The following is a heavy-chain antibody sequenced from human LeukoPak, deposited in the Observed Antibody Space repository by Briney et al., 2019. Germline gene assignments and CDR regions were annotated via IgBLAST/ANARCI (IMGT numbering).Heavy chain of an antibody. Sequence: ASVTVSCKASGYTFTGYYMHWVRQAPGQGLEWMGWINPNSGGTNYAQKFQGRVTMTRNTSISTAYMELSRLRSDDTAVYYCARGVVLRFLEWFNYGMDVWGQGTTVTVSS. J-gene: IGHJ6*02. CDR2: INPNSGGT. CDR3: ARGVVLRFLEWFNYGMDV. D-gene: IGHD3-3*01. V-gene: IGHV1-2*02. CDR1: GYTFTGYY.